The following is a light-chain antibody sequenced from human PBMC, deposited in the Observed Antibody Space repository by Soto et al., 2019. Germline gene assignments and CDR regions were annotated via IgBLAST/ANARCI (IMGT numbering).Light chain of an antibody. CDR2: GAS. V-gene: IGKV3-15*01. CDR3: QQYNKWRT. J-gene: IGKJ1*01. CDR1: ESVSSN. Sequence: EIVMTQSPATLSVSPGERATLSCRASESVSSNLAWYQQKPGQAPRLLIYGASTRATGIPARSSGSGSGTEFTLTISSLQSEDFAVYYCQQYNKWRTFGQGTKVEV.